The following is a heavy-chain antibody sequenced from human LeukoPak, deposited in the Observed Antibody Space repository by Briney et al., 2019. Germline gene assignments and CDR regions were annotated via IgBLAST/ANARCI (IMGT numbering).Heavy chain of an antibody. J-gene: IGHJ4*02. CDR3: ARDRDYAFDY. V-gene: IGHV3-23*01. CDR1: GFTFSSYA. D-gene: IGHD4-17*01. Sequence: GGSLRFSCAASGFTFSSYAMSWVRQAPGKGLAWVSTISGGSGSTYCADSVKGRFTISRDNAKNSLYLQMNSLRDEDTAVYYCARDRDYAFDYWGQGTLVTVSS. CDR2: ISGGSGST.